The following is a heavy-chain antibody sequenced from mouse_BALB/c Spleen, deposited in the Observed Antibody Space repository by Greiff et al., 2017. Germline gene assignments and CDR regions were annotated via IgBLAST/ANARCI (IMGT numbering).Heavy chain of an antibody. Sequence: EVKLQESGPGLVKPSQSLSLTCTVTGYSITSDYAWNWIRQFPGNKLEWMGYISYSGSTSYNPSLKSRISITRDTSKNQFFLQLNSVTTEDTATYYCARYDGYPYYAMDYWGQGTSVTVSS. CDR2: ISYSGST. CDR3: ARYDGYPYYAMDY. D-gene: IGHD2-3*01. J-gene: IGHJ4*01. V-gene: IGHV3-2*02. CDR1: GYSITSDYA.